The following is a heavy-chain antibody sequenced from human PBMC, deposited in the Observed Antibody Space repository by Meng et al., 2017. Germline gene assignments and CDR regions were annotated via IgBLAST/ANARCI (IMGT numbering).Heavy chain of an antibody. D-gene: IGHD1-26*01. V-gene: IGHV7-4-1*02. Sequence: HVQLVQSWSGLNQPGASVKVACKASGYHFTSYAMNWVRQAPGQGLEWMGWINTNTGNPTYAQGLTGRFVFSLDTSVSTAYLQISSLKAEDTAVYYCAREGRVDFDYWGQGTLVTVSS. CDR3: AREGRVDFDY. CDR1: GYHFTSYA. J-gene: IGHJ4*02. CDR2: INTNTGNP.